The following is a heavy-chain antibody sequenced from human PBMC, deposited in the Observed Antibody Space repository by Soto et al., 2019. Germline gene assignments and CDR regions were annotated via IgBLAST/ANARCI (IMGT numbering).Heavy chain of an antibody. CDR2: IIPIFGTA. Sequence: QVQLVQSGAEVKKPGSSVKVSCKASGGTFSSYAISWVRQAPGQGLEWMGGIIPIFGTANYAQKFKGRVTITADESTSTAYMELSSRRSEGTAVYYCASEDYGGNSAPFDYWGQGTLVTVSS. J-gene: IGHJ4*02. CDR1: GGTFSSYA. V-gene: IGHV1-69*01. D-gene: IGHD4-17*01. CDR3: ASEDYGGNSAPFDY.